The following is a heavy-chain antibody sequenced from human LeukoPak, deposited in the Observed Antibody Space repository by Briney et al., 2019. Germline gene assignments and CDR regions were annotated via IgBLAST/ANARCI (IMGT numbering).Heavy chain of an antibody. CDR3: ARGGAPYYFGY. Sequence: SETLSLTCTVSGGSISNYYWSWIRQSPGKGLEWIGYIYDSESTNYNPSLKRRVTISVNMSKNQVSLRLTSVTAADTAVYYCARGGAPYYFGYWGQGILVTVSS. D-gene: IGHD1-26*01. CDR1: GGSISNYY. CDR2: IYDSEST. J-gene: IGHJ4*02. V-gene: IGHV4-59*01.